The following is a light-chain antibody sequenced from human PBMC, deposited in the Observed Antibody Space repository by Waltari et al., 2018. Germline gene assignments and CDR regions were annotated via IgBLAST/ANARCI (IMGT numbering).Light chain of an antibody. V-gene: IGKV3-15*01. CDR3: QQYNIWPPLT. CDR1: QTVRTT. J-gene: IGKJ4*01. CDR2: GAS. Sequence: EIVMTQSPATLSVSPGERVSLSCRASQTVRTTLAWYQQKPGQSPRLLIYGASTRAPGVPAKFSGSGSGTEFTLVISSLQSEDLAVYYCQQYNIWPPLTFGGGTKLEIK.